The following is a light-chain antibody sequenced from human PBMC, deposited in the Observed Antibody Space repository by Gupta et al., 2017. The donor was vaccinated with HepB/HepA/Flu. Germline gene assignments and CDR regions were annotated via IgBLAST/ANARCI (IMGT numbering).Light chain of an antibody. Sequence: SALTQPASVSGSPGQSITISCAGTSSDIGGYNYVSWYQQHPGKAPKLMIYDVSDRPSGVSNRFSGSKSGYTASLTISGLQAEDEAQYYCSSYTRSSTLVFGGGTKLTVL. CDR3: SSYTRSSTLV. CDR1: SSDIGGYNY. V-gene: IGLV2-14*03. J-gene: IGLJ3*02. CDR2: DVS.